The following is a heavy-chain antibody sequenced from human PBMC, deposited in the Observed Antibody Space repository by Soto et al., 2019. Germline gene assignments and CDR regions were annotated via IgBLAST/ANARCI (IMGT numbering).Heavy chain of an antibody. CDR1: GYIFTNYG. Sequence: ASVKVSCKASGYIFTNYGFNWVRQAPGQGPEWMGWISPYNANRNSAQKFQGRVTMTTDTSTVTAYMELRSLRSDDTAMYYCARGDLIYGLDVWGQGTKVTVSS. CDR3: ARGDLIYGLDV. J-gene: IGHJ6*02. D-gene: IGHD2-21*02. V-gene: IGHV1-18*01. CDR2: ISPYNANR.